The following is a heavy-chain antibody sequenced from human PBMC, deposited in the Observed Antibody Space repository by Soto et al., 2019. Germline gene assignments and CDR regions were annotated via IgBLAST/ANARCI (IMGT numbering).Heavy chain of an antibody. J-gene: IGHJ4*02. V-gene: IGHV3-7*01. CDR2: IKQDGSEK. CDR3: ARGITGPQEYYYDSSGRSYFDY. CDR1: GCTISSYW. D-gene: IGHD3-22*01. Sequence: GGTLRLSCAAPGCTISSYWNCWVRQAPGKGQEWVANIKQDGSEKYYVDSVKSRCTISTDNTKNSLYLLMNSLRAEATAAYYCARGITGPQEYYYDSSGRSYFDYWGQGTMVTVSS.